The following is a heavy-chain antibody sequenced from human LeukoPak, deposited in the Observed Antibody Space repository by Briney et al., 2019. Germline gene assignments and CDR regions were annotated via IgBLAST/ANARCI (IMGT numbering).Heavy chain of an antibody. CDR1: GDSITNYY. V-gene: IGHV4-59*01. CDR2: ISYSGST. D-gene: IGHD6-25*01. CDR3: ARAGGVKTAALDLDY. Sequence: SETLSLTCTVSGDSITNYYWSWIRQPPGKGLEWIGYISYSGSTNYNPSLKSRVTISVDMSKNQFSLKLTSVTAADTAVYHCARAGGVKTAALDLDYWGQGTLVTVSS. J-gene: IGHJ4*02.